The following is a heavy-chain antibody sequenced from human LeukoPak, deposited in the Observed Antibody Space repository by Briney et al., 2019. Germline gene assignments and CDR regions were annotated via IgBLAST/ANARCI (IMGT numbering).Heavy chain of an antibody. D-gene: IGHD6-19*01. CDR2: INPNSGGT. CDR1: GYTFTGYY. CDR3: ARDGAVASPYYYYYMDV. V-gene: IGHV1-2*02. J-gene: IGHJ6*03. Sequence: GASVKVSCKASGYTFTGYYMHWVRQAPGQGLEWMGWINPNSGGTNYAQKFQGRVTMTRDTSISTAYMELSRLRSDDTAVYYCARDGAVASPYYYYYMDVWGKGTTVTVSS.